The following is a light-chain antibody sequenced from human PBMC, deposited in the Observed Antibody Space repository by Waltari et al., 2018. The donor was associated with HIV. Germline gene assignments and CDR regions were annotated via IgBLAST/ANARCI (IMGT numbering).Light chain of an antibody. J-gene: IGLJ2*01. CDR3: SSYTSSSTLVV. Sequence: QSALTQPASVSGSPGQSITISCTGTSSDVGGYNYVSWYQQHPVKAPKLMIYDVSNRPSGVSNRVSGSKSGNTASLTISGLQAEDEADYYCSSYTSSSTLVVFGGGTKLTVL. V-gene: IGLV2-14*03. CDR2: DVS. CDR1: SSDVGGYNY.